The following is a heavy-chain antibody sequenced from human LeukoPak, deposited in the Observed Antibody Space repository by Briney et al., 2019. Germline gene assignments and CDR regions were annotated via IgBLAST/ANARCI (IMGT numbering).Heavy chain of an antibody. CDR3: ARSGGSGSYYNGYYYYYGMDV. V-gene: IGHV4-59*08. CDR2: IYYSGIT. Sequence: PSETLSLTRTVSGGSISSFFWSSIRQPPSKGLEWVGYIYYSGITNYNPSLKSRVTISVDTSKNQVSLKLSSVTAADTAVYSCARSGGSGSYYNGYYYYYGMDVWGQGTTVTVSS. CDR1: GGSISSFF. D-gene: IGHD3-10*01. J-gene: IGHJ6*02.